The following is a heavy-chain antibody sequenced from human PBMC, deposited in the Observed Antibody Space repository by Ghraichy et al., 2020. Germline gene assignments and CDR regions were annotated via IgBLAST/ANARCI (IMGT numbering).Heavy chain of an antibody. V-gene: IGHV3-48*03. J-gene: IGHJ4*02. CDR3: ARDQGDGNCSTDTCYGVDY. D-gene: IGHD2-8*01. Sequence: GESLRLSCVASGFSFSSYEMNWVRQAPGKGLEWVAYISGSSGTRFYADSVKGRFTISRDNAKSSLYLQMNSLTLEDTAIYYCARDQGDGNCSTDTCYGVDYWGLGTLVTVSS. CDR1: GFSFSSYE. CDR2: ISGSSGTR.